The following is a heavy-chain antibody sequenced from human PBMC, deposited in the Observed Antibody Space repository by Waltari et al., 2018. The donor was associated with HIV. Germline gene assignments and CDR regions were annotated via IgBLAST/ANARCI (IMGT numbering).Heavy chain of an antibody. V-gene: IGHV3-48*02. Sequence: EVQLVESGGGLVQPGGSLRLSCAASGFTFSSYSMNWVRQAPGKGLEWVTYISSSRSTIYDADSVKGRFTISRDNAKNSLYLQMNSLRDEDTAVYYCARVSVYATYFDYWGQGTLVTVSS. CDR2: ISSSRSTI. D-gene: IGHD2-8*01. CDR3: ARVSVYATYFDY. J-gene: IGHJ4*02. CDR1: GFTFSSYS.